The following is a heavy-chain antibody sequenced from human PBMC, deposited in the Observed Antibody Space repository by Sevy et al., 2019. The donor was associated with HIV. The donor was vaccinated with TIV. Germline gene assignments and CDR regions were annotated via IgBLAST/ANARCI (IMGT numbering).Heavy chain of an antibody. D-gene: IGHD2-21*02. V-gene: IGHV3-30*04. Sequence: GGSLRLSCAASGFTFSSYAMHWVRQAPGKGLEWVAVISYDGSNKYYADSVKGRFTISRDNSKNTLYLQMNSLRAEDTAVYYCASVGGYGGNSVLLNDYWGQGTLVTVSS. CDR1: GFTFSSYA. CDR3: ASVGGYGGNSVLLNDY. CDR2: ISYDGSNK. J-gene: IGHJ4*02.